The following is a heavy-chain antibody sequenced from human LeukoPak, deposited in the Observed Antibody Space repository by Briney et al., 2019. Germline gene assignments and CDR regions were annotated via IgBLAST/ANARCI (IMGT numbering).Heavy chain of an antibody. CDR1: GFTFSSYA. Sequence: GGSLRLSCAASGFTFSSYAMSWVRQTPGKGLEWVSAISGSGGSTYYADSVKGRFTISRDNPKNTLYLQMNSLRAEDTAVYYCATHILTGPFWFDPWGQGTLVTVSS. D-gene: IGHD3-9*01. J-gene: IGHJ5*02. V-gene: IGHV3-23*01. CDR3: ATHILTGPFWFDP. CDR2: ISGSGGST.